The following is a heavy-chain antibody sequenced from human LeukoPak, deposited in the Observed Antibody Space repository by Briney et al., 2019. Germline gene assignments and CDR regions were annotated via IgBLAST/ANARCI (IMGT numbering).Heavy chain of an antibody. V-gene: IGHV4-59*08. J-gene: IGHJ2*01. D-gene: IGHD4-17*01. CDR2: IYYSGST. Sequence: SETLSLTCTVSGGSISSYYWGWIRQPPGKGLEWIGYIYYSGSTNYNPSLKSRVTISVDTSKNQFSLKLSSVTAADTAVYYCARNTVTTQYWYFDLWGRGTLVTVSS. CDR1: GGSISSYY. CDR3: ARNTVTTQYWYFDL.